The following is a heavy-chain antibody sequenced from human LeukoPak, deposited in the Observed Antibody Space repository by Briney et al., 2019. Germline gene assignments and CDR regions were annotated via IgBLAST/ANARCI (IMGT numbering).Heavy chain of an antibody. Sequence: GGSLRLSCAASGFSFSSYSMNWVRQAPGKGLEWVSYISTSSSTIYYAHSVKGRFTISRDNAKNSQYLQMNSLRDEDTAVYYCARDGYNLFDYWGQGTLVTVSS. J-gene: IGHJ4*02. D-gene: IGHD5-12*01. V-gene: IGHV3-48*02. CDR3: ARDGYNLFDY. CDR1: GFSFSSYS. CDR2: ISTSSSTI.